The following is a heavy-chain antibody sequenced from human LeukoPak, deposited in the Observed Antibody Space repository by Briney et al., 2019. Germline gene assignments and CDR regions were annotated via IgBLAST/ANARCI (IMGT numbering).Heavy chain of an antibody. CDR1: GGTFSGYA. J-gene: IGHJ3*02. Sequence: SVKVSCKASGGTFSGYAISWVRQAPGQGLEWMGGIIPIFGTANYAQKFQGRVTITADKSTSTAYMELSSLRSEDTAVYYCARAPSSEDAFDIWGQGTMVTVSS. D-gene: IGHD2-2*01. CDR3: ARAPSSEDAFDI. CDR2: IIPIFGTA. V-gene: IGHV1-69*06.